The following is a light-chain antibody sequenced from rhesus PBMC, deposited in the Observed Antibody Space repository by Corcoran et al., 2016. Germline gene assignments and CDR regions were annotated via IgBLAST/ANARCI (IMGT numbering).Light chain of an antibody. V-gene: IGKV3-24*04. CDR2: GAS. J-gene: IGKJ3*01. Sequence: ETVVTQSPATLSLSPGERATLSCRASQSVGSYLAWYQQKLGQAPRLLSYGASSRATGIPARFSGSGSGTDFTLTISSLEPEDVGVYYCQQSSNLFTFGPGTKLDIK. CDR1: QSVGSY. CDR3: QQSSNLFT.